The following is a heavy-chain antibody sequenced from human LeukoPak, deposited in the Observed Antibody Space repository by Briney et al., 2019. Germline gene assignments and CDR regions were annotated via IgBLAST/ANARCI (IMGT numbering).Heavy chain of an antibody. CDR3: AREVYDNSNYGSPPPYYYYGMDV. D-gene: IGHD4-11*01. Sequence: SVTVSLTSSGCTVSIYAISWVRQAPGQGLEWVGRMIIILGIANYAQKFQGRVTITADKSTSTAYMELSSLRSEDTAVYYCAREVYDNSNYGSPPPYYYYGMDVWGQGTTVTVPS. J-gene: IGHJ6*02. CDR2: MIIILGIA. CDR1: GCTVSIYA. V-gene: IGHV1-69*04.